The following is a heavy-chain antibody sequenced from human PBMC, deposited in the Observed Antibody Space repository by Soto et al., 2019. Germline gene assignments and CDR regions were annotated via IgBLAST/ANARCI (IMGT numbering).Heavy chain of an antibody. Sequence: VGSLSLSCAASGFTLSSYGMHWVRQAPGKGLEWVAVIWYDGSNKYYADSVKGRFTISRDNSKNTLYLQMNSLRAEDTAVYYCARDPSPRYSSSLYYYYYGMDVWGQGTTVTV. CDR3: ARDPSPRYSSSLYYYYYGMDV. CDR1: GFTLSSYG. D-gene: IGHD6-13*01. J-gene: IGHJ6*02. V-gene: IGHV3-33*01. CDR2: IWYDGSNK.